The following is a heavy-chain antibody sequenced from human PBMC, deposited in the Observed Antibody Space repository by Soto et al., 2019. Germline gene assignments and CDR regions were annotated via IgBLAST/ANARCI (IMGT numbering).Heavy chain of an antibody. CDR2: MNPNSGDT. CDR1: GYTFTSYD. J-gene: IGHJ6*03. CDR3: ARGLKIIRDLSLNTYYFSSMDV. D-gene: IGHD3-10*01. Sequence: QVHLVQSGAEVKKPGASVTLSCKASGYTFTSYDINWVRQAAGEGLEWMGWMNPNSGDTDYAQEFQGRVTMNRNIAISTAYMELSRLPSEESAVSFCARGLKIIRDLSLNTYYFSSMDVWGKGTTVTLSS. V-gene: IGHV1-8*01.